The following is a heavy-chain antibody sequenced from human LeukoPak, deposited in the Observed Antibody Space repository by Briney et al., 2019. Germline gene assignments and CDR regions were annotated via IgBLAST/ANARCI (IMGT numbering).Heavy chain of an antibody. CDR1: GGSFSGYY. J-gene: IGHJ5*02. D-gene: IGHD2-15*01. CDR2: INHSGST. Sequence: SETLSLTCAAYGGSFSGYYWSWIRQPPGKGLEWIGEINHSGSTNYNPSLKSRVTISVDTSKNQFSLKLSSVTAADTAVYYCARGFGSGAWNWFDPWGQGTLVTVSS. CDR3: ARGFGSGAWNWFDP. V-gene: IGHV4-34*01.